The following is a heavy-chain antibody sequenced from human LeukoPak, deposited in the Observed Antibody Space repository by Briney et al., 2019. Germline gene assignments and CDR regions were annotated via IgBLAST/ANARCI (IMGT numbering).Heavy chain of an antibody. CDR3: ARLSSGWYPYAFDI. D-gene: IGHD6-19*01. V-gene: IGHV4-59*08. CDR2: IYYSGST. CDR1: GGSVSSDY. J-gene: IGHJ3*02. Sequence: SETLSLTCTVSGGSVSSDYWSWIRQPPGKGLEWIGYIYYSGSTNYNPSLKSRVTISIDTSKNQFSLKLSSVTAADTAVYYCARLSSGWYPYAFDIWGQGTMVTVSS.